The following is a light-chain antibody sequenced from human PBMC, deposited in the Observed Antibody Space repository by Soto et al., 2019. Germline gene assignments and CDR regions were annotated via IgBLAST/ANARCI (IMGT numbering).Light chain of an antibody. CDR1: QSISSW. V-gene: IGKV1-5*03. CDR3: QQYNNWPRAT. CDR2: KAS. Sequence: PSTLTASVGDRVTITCRASQSISSWLAWYQQKPGKAPKVLIYKASSLESGVPSRFSGSGSGTEFTLTISSLQSEDFGVYYCQQYNNWPRATFGGGTKVDIK. J-gene: IGKJ4*01.